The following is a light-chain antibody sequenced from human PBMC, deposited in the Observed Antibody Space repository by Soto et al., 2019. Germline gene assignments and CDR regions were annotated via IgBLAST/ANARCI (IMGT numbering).Light chain of an antibody. J-gene: IGLJ1*01. CDR1: SSDVGGYNY. Sequence: QSALTQPASVSGSPGQSITISCTGTSSDVGGYNYVSWYQQHPGKAPKLMIYEVSNRPSGVSNRFSGSKSGNTASLTISGLQADDEDDDYCSSYTRSSTPYVFGTGTKLTVL. CDR2: EVS. CDR3: SSYTRSSTPYV. V-gene: IGLV2-14*01.